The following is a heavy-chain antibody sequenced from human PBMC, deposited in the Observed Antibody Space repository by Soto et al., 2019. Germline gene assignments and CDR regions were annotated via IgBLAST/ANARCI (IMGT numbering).Heavy chain of an antibody. D-gene: IGHD3-10*01. CDR1: GGTSNSYT. J-gene: IGHJ4*02. V-gene: IGHV1-69*06. CDR3: ATWRSYSGSYCFDY. CDR2: VIPKYDSV. Sequence: QVQLVQSGAEVKKPGSSVKVSCAASGGTSNSYTINWVRQAPGQGLEWIGQVIPKYDSVNYAQRFQGRVSISADKSTNTAYMELSSLRSEDTALYYCATWRSYSGSYCFDYWGQGTLVSVSS.